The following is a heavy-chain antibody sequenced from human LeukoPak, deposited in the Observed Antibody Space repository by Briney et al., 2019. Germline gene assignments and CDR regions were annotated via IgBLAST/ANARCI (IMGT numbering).Heavy chain of an antibody. D-gene: IGHD6-25*01. CDR1: GNTFTGYY. J-gene: IGHJ6*02. CDR2: INPNSGGT. Sequence: ASVKVSCKASGNTFTGYYMHWVRQAPGQGLEWMGWINPNSGGTNYAQKFQGRVTMTRDTSISTAYMELSRLRSDDTAVYYCARDQDPAGYYYYGMDVWGQRTTVTVSS. V-gene: IGHV1-2*02. CDR3: ARDQDPAGYYYYGMDV.